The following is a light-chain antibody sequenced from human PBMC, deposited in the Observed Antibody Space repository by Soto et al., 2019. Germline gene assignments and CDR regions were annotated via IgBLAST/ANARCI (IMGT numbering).Light chain of an antibody. CDR3: QQYGSSGT. CDR1: QSVSNNY. J-gene: IGKJ1*01. CDR2: GAS. Sequence: EIVLTQSPGTLSLSPGERATLSCRASQSVSNNYLAWYQQKPGQAPRLLIYGASNRATGIPDRFSGSESGTDFTLTISRLEPEDFAVYYCQQYGSSGTFGQGTTVDIK. V-gene: IGKV3-20*01.